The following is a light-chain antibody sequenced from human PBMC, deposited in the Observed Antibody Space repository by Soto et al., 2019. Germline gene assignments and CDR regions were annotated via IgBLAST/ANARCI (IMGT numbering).Light chain of an antibody. CDR2: ATS. CDR1: ESFGTS. CDR3: QQYARWPRT. Sequence: EIVMTQSPATLSVSPGERATLCCRAIESFGTSLACYQQTPGQAPRLLIYATSIRANDVPARFSGSGSGTDFTLTISSLQSEDFAVYYCQQYARWPRTFGQGTK. V-gene: IGKV3-15*01. J-gene: IGKJ1*01.